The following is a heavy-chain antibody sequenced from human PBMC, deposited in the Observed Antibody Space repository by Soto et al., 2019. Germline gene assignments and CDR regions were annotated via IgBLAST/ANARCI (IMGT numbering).Heavy chain of an antibody. CDR1: GFTFSSYA. Sequence: GGSLRLSCAASGFTFSSYAMSWFRQAPVNGLEWVSAISGSGGSTYYADSVKGRFTISRDNSKNTLYLQMNSLRAEDTAVYYCAKDRDYDFWSGSDTPFDYWGQGTLVTVSS. CDR3: AKDRDYDFWSGSDTPFDY. CDR2: ISGSGGST. D-gene: IGHD3-3*01. V-gene: IGHV3-23*01. J-gene: IGHJ4*02.